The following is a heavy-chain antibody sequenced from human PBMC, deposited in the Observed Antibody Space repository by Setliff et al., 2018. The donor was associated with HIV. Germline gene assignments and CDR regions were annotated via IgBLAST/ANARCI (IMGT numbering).Heavy chain of an antibody. Sequence: SETLSLTCTVSGGSIRSSSYYWGWIRQPPGKGLEWIGSIYYSGSTYYNPSLRSRVTISGDTSKKQFSLKLSSVTAADTAVYYCARANFWSGYYGYWGQGTLVTVSS. J-gene: IGHJ4*02. CDR2: IYYSGST. V-gene: IGHV4-39*07. CDR3: ARANFWSGYYGY. D-gene: IGHD3-3*01. CDR1: GGSIRSSSYY.